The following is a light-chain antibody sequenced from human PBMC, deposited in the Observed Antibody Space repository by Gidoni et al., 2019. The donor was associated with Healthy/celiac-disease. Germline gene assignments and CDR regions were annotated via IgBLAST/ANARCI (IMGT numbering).Light chain of an antibody. CDR3: QQRSKWPWT. CDR1: QSVSSY. Sequence: EIVLSPATLSLSPGERATLSCRASQSVSSYLAWYQQKPGQAPRLLLYDASNRATGIPARFSGSGSGTDFTLNISSLEPEDFAVYYCQQRSKWPWTFGQGTKVEIK. CDR2: DAS. J-gene: IGKJ1*01. V-gene: IGKV3-11*01.